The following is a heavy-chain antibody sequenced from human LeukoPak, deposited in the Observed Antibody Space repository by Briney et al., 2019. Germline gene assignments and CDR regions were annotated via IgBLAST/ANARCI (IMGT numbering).Heavy chain of an antibody. CDR1: GFTFSSYA. V-gene: IGHV3-30*04. Sequence: GGSLRLSCAASGFTFSSYAMHWVRQAPGKGLEWVAVISYDGSNKYYADSVKGRFTISRDNSKNTLYLQMNSLRAEDTAVYYCARSSYSSSWTGWFDPWGQGTLVTVSS. D-gene: IGHD6-13*01. J-gene: IGHJ5*02. CDR2: ISYDGSNK. CDR3: ARSSYSSSWTGWFDP.